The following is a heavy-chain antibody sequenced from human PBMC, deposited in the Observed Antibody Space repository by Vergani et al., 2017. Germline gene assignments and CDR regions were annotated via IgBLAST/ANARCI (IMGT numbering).Heavy chain of an antibody. CDR2: ISYDGTQK. V-gene: IGHV3-30*03. D-gene: IGHD1-1*01. Sequence: QVHLVESGGGVVQPVRSLRLSCVVPGFTSSYYGMHWVRQAPGKGLEWGAVISYDGTQKYYADSVKGRFTISRDNSKSTLYLQMNSLRTEHTAVYFCATKRCGTPGCQIGYFREWGQGTLVTVSS. CDR3: ATKRCGTPGCQIGYFRE. CDR1: GFTSSYYG. J-gene: IGHJ1*01.